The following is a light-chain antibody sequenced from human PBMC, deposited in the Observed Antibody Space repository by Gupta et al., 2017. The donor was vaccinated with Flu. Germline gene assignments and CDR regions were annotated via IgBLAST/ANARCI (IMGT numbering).Light chain of an antibody. J-gene: IGKJ1*01. CDR3: HQYNDGLWT. CDR2: GAS. CDR1: QSVTSN. V-gene: IGKV3-15*01. Sequence: GERVTLSCRASQSVTSNLAWYQQKPGQAPRLVIYGASTRATNIPARFSGSGYGTEFTLTISSLQSEDFAAYYCHQYNDGLWTFGQGTKVEIK.